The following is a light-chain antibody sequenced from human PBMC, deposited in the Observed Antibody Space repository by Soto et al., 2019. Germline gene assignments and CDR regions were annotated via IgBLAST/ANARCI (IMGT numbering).Light chain of an antibody. CDR2: DVT. V-gene: IGLV2-14*01. CDR1: SSDVGGYNY. CDR3: SSYTSSSTYV. J-gene: IGLJ1*01. Sequence: QSVLTQPASVSGSPGQSIAISCTGTSSDVGGYNYVSWYQQHPGKAPKLIIYDVTNRPSGVSNRFSGSKSGNTASLTISGLQAVYEADYYCSSYTSSSTYVFGTGTKVTVL.